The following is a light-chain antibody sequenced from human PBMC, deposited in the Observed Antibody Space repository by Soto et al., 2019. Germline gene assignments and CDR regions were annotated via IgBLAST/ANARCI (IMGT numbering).Light chain of an antibody. CDR1: QSISSY. CDR3: QQYNSYSYT. Sequence: DIQMTQSPSTLSASVGDRVTIACRASQSISSYLAWYQQKPGKAPNLLIYKASNLASGVPSRFTGGGSGTDFTLTINSLQTDDSATYFCQQYNSYSYTFGQGTKLEIK. J-gene: IGKJ2*01. V-gene: IGKV1-5*03. CDR2: KAS.